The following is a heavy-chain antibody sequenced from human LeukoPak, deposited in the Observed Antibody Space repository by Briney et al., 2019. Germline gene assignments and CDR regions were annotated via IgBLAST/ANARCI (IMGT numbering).Heavy chain of an antibody. J-gene: IGHJ4*02. CDR2: IYYSGST. CDR3: ARAGIAAAGLSTRFDY. CDR1: GGSINSYY. D-gene: IGHD6-13*01. Sequence: SETLSLTCTVSGGSINSYYWSWIRQPPGKGLEWIGYIYYSGSTNYNPSLKSRVTISVDTSKNQFSLKLSSVTAADTAVYYCARAGIAAAGLSTRFDYWGQGTLVTVSS. V-gene: IGHV4-59*08.